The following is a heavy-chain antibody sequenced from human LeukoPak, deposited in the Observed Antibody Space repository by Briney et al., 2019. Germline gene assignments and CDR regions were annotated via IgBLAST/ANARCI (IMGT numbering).Heavy chain of an antibody. CDR1: GYTFTSYD. CDR3: ARLSPSCSSTSCYEWFDP. J-gene: IGHJ5*02. Sequence: ASVKVSCKASGYTFTSYDINWVRQATGQGLEWMGWMNPNSGNTGYAQKFQGRVTITRNTSISTAYMELSSLRSEDTAVYYCARLSPSCSSTSCYEWFDPWGQGTLVTVSS. CDR2: MNPNSGNT. V-gene: IGHV1-8*03. D-gene: IGHD2-2*01.